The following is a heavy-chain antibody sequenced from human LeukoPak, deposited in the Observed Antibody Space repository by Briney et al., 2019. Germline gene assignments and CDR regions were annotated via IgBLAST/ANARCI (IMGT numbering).Heavy chain of an antibody. CDR1: GFTFSSYA. J-gene: IGHJ4*02. D-gene: IGHD2-15*01. Sequence: GGSLRLSCAASGFTFSSYAMSWVRQAPGKGLEWVSATSGSGGSTYYADSVKGRFTISRDNSKNTPYLQMNSLRAEDTAVYYCAQTPYCSGGNCYYYYLDYWGQGTLVTVSS. CDR2: TSGSGGST. V-gene: IGHV3-23*01. CDR3: AQTPYCSGGNCYYYYLDY.